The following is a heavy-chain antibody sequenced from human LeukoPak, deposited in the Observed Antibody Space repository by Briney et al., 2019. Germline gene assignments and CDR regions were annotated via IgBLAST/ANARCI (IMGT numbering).Heavy chain of an antibody. CDR1: GFTFSSYA. Sequence: GGSLRLSCAASGFTFSSYAMSWVRQAPGKGLEWVANIKQDGSEKYYMDSVKGRFTISRDNAKNSLYLQMNSLRAEDTAVYYCARGPLDSWGQGTLVTVSS. CDR2: IKQDGSEK. CDR3: ARGPLDS. J-gene: IGHJ4*02. V-gene: IGHV3-7*01.